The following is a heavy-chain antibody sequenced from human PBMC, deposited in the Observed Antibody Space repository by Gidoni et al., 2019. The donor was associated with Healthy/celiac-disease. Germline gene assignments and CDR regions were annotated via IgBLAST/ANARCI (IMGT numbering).Heavy chain of an antibody. V-gene: IGHV1-69*08. CDR1: VGTFNNNI. Sequence: QVQLVQSVAEVKKPGSSVKVSCKASVGTFNNNIMSWVRQAPGQGLEWVGRIIPILGMTNYAQKLQGRVTITADKSTSTAYMELSSLRSEDTAVYYCARDLPTISYDSGGFFFDFWGQGTLVTVSS. CDR2: IIPILGMT. J-gene: IGHJ4*02. CDR3: ARDLPTISYDSGGFFFDF. D-gene: IGHD3-22*01.